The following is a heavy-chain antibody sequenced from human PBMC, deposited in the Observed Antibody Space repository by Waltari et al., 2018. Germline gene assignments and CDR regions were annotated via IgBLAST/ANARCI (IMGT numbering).Heavy chain of an antibody. CDR2: IQYDGDNK. D-gene: IGHD3-3*01. J-gene: IGHJ4*02. V-gene: IGHV3-30*02. CDR1: GLSFSRYG. Sequence: QVQLVESGGGVVQPGGSLKLSCAASGLSFSRYGMHWVRQAPGKGLEWVAFIQYDGDNKKYVDSVRGRFTVSRDNSKNTLYLQMSSRRTDDTAVYFCAAFSTFAGGYWGQGTLVSVSS. CDR3: AAFSTFAGGY.